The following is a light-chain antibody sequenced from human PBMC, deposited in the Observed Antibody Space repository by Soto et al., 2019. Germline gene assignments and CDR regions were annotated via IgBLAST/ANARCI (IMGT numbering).Light chain of an antibody. J-gene: IGKJ5*01. Sequence: EIVLTQSPGTLSLSPGERATLSCRASQSFGTNYLAWYQQKPGQAPRLLMYHVSSRATGIPDRFSGSGSGTDFTLTISRLQPEDFAVYYCQQYGSSLFTFGQGTRLEIK. V-gene: IGKV3-20*01. CDR3: QQYGSSLFT. CDR1: QSFGTNY. CDR2: HVS.